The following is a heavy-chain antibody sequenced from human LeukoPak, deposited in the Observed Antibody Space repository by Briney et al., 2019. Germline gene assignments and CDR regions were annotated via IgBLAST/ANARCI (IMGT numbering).Heavy chain of an antibody. V-gene: IGHV4-59*01. CDR2: IYYSGNT. CDR3: ARRIPGSSVFAFDI. CDR1: GGPISSFY. J-gene: IGHJ3*02. D-gene: IGHD2-15*01. Sequence: SETLSLTCTVSGGPISSFYLSWIRQSPEKGLEWIGYIYYSGNTNYNPSLKSRVTISADTSKNQFSLKLRSVTAADTAVYYCARRIPGSSVFAFDIWDQGTMVTVSS.